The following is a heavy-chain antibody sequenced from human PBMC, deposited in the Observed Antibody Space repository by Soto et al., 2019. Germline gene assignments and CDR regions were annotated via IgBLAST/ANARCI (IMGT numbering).Heavy chain of an antibody. J-gene: IGHJ4*02. CDR3: AKDSCSSTSCYGDY. Sequence: GGSLRLSCAASGFTFISYAMSWVRQAPGKGLEWVSAISGSGGSTYYADSVKGRFTISRDNSKNTLYLQMNSLRAEDTAVYYCAKDSCSSTSCYGDYWGQGTLVTVSS. D-gene: IGHD2-2*01. V-gene: IGHV3-23*01. CDR2: ISGSGGST. CDR1: GFTFISYA.